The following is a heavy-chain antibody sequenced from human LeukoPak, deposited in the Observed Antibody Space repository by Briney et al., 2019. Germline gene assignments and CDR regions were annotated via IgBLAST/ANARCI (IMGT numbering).Heavy chain of an antibody. CDR1: GDSITNSY. D-gene: IGHD1-26*01. CDR2: ISYGGST. J-gene: IGHJ6*02. Sequence: SETLSLTCTVSGDSITNSYWNWIRQPPGRGLEWIGRISYGGSTNYNPSLKSRVIISRDTSKNQFSLELTSVTAADTAVYYCARAVGAPKGERYYGMDVWGQGTTVTVSS. V-gene: IGHV4-59*01. CDR3: ARAVGAPKGERYYGMDV.